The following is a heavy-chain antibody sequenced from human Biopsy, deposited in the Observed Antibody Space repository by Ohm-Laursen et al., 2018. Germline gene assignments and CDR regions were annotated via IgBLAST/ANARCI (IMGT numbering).Heavy chain of an antibody. D-gene: IGHD3-16*01. J-gene: IGHJ4*02. CDR2: ISYSGST. CDR3: AKQWSYYESFTQHYRGDFDY. CDR1: GGSISSSY. V-gene: IGHV4-59*08. Sequence: GTLSLTCSVSGGSISSSYWSWIRQPPGKGLEWIGYISYSGSTSYNPSLKSRVTISTDTSKNQLSLTLSSLTAADTAVYFCAKQWSYYESFTQHYRGDFDYWGQGTLVIVSS.